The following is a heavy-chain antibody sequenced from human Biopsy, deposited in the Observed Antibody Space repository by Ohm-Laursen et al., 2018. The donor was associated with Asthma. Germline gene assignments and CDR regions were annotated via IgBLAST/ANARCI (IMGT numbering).Heavy chain of an antibody. D-gene: IGHD5-12*01. CDR3: AKRRGYSGHDNDY. CDR2: IKEDGSEK. CDR1: GFTFSTSW. J-gene: IGHJ4*02. Sequence: GSLRLSCAASGFTFSTSWMTWVRQAPGKGLEWVANIKEDGSEKNYVDSVKGRFTISRDNSKNTLYLQMNSLRTEDTAVYYCAKRRGYSGHDNDYWGQGTLVSVSS. V-gene: IGHV3-7*02.